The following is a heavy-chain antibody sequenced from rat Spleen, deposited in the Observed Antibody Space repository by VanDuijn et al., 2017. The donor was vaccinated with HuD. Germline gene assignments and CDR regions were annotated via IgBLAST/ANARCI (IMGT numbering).Heavy chain of an antibody. J-gene: IGHJ2*01. V-gene: IGHV5-58*01. Sequence: EVQLVETGGGLVQPGRSLKLSCVTSGFTFSSFWMYWIRQAPGKGLEWVSSISTDGGSSYYPDSVKGRFTISRDNAKNTLYLQMDSLRSEDTATYYCATRDNNYAFWGQGVMVTVSS. CDR1: GFTFSSFW. CDR3: ATRDNNYAF. D-gene: IGHD1-10*01. CDR2: ISTDGGSS.